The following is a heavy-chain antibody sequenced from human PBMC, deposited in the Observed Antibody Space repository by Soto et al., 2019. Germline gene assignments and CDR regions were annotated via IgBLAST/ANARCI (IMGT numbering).Heavy chain of an antibody. CDR2: IYYSGST. Sequence: IRQPPGKGLEWIGYIYYSGSTNYNPSLKSRVTISGDTSKNQFSLQLSSVTAADSAVYYCARELLPGGAYLDVWGKGSTVAVSS. CDR3: ARELLPGGAYLDV. V-gene: IGHV4-59*01. J-gene: IGHJ6*03. D-gene: IGHD7-27*01.